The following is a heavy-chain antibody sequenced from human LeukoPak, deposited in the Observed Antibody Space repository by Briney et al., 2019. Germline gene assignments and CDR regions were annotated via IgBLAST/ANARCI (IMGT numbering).Heavy chain of an antibody. D-gene: IGHD4-23*01. V-gene: IGHV1-18*01. Sequence: RASVKVSCKASGYTFTSYGISWVRQAPGQGLEWMGWISAYNGNTNYAQKLQGRVTMTTDTSTSTAYMELRSLRSEDTAVYYCARDASSGGNSLWGQGTLVTVSS. CDR1: GYTFTSYG. J-gene: IGHJ4*02. CDR2: ISAYNGNT. CDR3: ARDASSGGNSL.